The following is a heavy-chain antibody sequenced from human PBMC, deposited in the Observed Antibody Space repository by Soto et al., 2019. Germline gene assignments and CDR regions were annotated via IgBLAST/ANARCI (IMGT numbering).Heavy chain of an antibody. CDR2: ISYDGSNK. J-gene: IGHJ4*02. Sequence: QVQLVESGGGVVQPGRSLRLSCAASGFTFSSYARHWVRQAPGKGLEWVAVISYDGSNKYYADSVKGRFTISRDNSKNTLYLQMNSLRAEDTAVYYCARDSSSGWFDYWGQGTLVTVSS. CDR1: GFTFSSYA. D-gene: IGHD6-19*01. CDR3: ARDSSSGWFDY. V-gene: IGHV3-30-3*01.